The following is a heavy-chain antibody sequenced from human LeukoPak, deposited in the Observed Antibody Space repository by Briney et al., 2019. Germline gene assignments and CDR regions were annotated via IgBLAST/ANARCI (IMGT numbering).Heavy chain of an antibody. V-gene: IGHV3-74*01. Sequence: GGSLRLSCVASGFAFSAYWMHWVRQAPGEGLVWVSRINGDGTETTYADSVKGRLSVSRDNAKNTVYLQMNSLRVEDTAVYYCSRGWIMGGRTEVALEYWGQGIPVTVSS. CDR1: GFAFSAYW. J-gene: IGHJ4*02. CDR2: INGDGTET. CDR3: SRGWIMGGRTEVALEY. D-gene: IGHD1-1*01.